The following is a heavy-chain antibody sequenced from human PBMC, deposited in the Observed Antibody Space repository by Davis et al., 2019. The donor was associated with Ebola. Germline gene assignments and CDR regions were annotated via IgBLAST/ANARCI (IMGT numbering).Heavy chain of an antibody. D-gene: IGHD6-19*01. CDR2: IIPIFGTA. CDR1: GYTFTTYG. CDR3: AKDPRKQWLAYFDY. Sequence: SVQVSCKASGYTFTTYGISWVRQAPGQGLEWMGGIIPIFGTANYAQKFQGRVTITADESTSTAYMELSSLRSEDTAVYYCAKDPRKQWLAYFDYWGQGTLVTVSS. V-gene: IGHV1-69*13. J-gene: IGHJ4*02.